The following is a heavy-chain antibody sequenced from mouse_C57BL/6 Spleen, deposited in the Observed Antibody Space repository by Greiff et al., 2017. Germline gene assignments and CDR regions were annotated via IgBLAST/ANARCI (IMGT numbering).Heavy chain of an antibody. CDR3: ATMVTTGYYAMDY. J-gene: IGHJ4*01. D-gene: IGHD2-2*01. CDR1: GYTFTSYW. CDR2: IDPSDSYT. V-gene: IGHV1-59*01. Sequence: QVQLQQPGAELVRPGTSVKLSCKASGYTFTSYWMHWVKQRPGQGLEWIGVIDPSDSYTNYNQKFKGKATLTVDTSSSTAYMQLSSLTSGDSAVYYCATMVTTGYYAMDYWGQGTSVTVSS.